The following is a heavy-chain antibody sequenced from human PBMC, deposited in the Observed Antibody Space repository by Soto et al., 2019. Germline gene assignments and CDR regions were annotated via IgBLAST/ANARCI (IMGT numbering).Heavy chain of an antibody. CDR1: GGTFSSYA. CDR2: IIPIFGTA. V-gene: IGHV1-69*13. Sequence: SVKVSCKASGGTFSSYAISWVRQAPGQGLEWMGGIIPIFGTANYAQKFQGRVTITADESTSTAYMELSSLRSEDTAVYYCARQPVMYSSSWPEYYFDYWGQGTLVTVS. CDR3: ARQPVMYSSSWPEYYFDY. D-gene: IGHD6-13*01. J-gene: IGHJ4*02.